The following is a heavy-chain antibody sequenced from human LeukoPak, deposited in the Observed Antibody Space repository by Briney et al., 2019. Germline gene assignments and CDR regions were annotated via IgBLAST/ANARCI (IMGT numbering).Heavy chain of an antibody. J-gene: IGHJ5*02. CDR1: GGSISSSSYY. D-gene: IGHD5-12*01. Sequence: PSETLSLTCTVSGGSISSSSYYWGWIRQPPGKGLEWIGSIYYSGSTYYNPSLKSRVTISVDTSKNQFSLKLSSVTAAETAVYYCARRNSGYAGTNQFDPWGQGTLVTVSS. V-gene: IGHV4-39*01. CDR3: ARRNSGYAGTNQFDP. CDR2: IYYSGST.